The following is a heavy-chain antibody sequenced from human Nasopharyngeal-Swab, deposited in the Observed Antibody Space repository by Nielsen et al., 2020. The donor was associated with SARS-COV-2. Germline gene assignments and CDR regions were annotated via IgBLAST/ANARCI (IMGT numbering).Heavy chain of an antibody. CDR1: GFTFSSYD. D-gene: IGHD3-22*01. CDR3: ARGYDSSGYLRPIDAFDI. V-gene: IGHV3-13*04. J-gene: IGHJ3*02. CDR2: IGTAGDT. Sequence: GESLKISCAASGFTFSSYDMHWVRQPTGKGLEWVSAIGTAGDTYYPGSVKGRFTISREHAKNSLYLQMNSLRAGDTAVYYCARGYDSSGYLRPIDAFDIWGQGTMVTVSS.